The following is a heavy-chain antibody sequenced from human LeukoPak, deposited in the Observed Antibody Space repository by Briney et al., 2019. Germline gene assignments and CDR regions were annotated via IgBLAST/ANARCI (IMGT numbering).Heavy chain of an antibody. D-gene: IGHD6-19*01. CDR1: GFRFNTYW. Sequence: PGGSLRLSCAASGFRFNTYWMHWVRQAPGKGLVWVSRINPDGRSTDYANSVKGRFTISRDNAKNTLYLQMNSLRVEDTATYYCAKVDGTGNSFFDYWGQGTLVPVSS. V-gene: IGHV3-74*01. CDR2: INPDGRST. J-gene: IGHJ4*02. CDR3: AKVDGTGNSFFDY.